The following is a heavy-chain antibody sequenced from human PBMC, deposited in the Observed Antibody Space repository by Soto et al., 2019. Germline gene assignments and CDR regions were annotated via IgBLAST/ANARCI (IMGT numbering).Heavy chain of an antibody. Sequence: ASVKVSCKASGYTFTSYYMHWVRQAPGQGREWMGIINPSGGSTSYAQKFQGRVTMTRDTSTSTVYMELSSLRSEDTAVYYCARDPLRFLEWLPRSYYYGMDVWGQGTTVTVSS. CDR2: INPSGGST. CDR3: ARDPLRFLEWLPRSYYYGMDV. V-gene: IGHV1-46*01. CDR1: GYTFTSYY. J-gene: IGHJ6*02. D-gene: IGHD3-3*01.